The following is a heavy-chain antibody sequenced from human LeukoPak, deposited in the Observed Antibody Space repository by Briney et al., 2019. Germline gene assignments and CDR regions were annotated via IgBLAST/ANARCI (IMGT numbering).Heavy chain of an antibody. CDR3: ARASGRSYNWDLGDY. V-gene: IGHV3-30*03. CDR1: GFTFSSYG. J-gene: IGHJ4*02. D-gene: IGHD1-20*01. Sequence: GGSLRLSCAASGFTFSSYGMHWVRQAPGKGLEWVAVISYDGSNKYYADSVKGRFTISRDNSKNTLYLQMNSLRAEDTAVYYCARASGRSYNWDLGDYWGQGTLVTVSS. CDR2: ISYDGSNK.